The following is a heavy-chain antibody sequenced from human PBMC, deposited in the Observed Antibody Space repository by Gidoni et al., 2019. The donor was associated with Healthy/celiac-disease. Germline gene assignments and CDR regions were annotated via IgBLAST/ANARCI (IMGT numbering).Heavy chain of an antibody. V-gene: IGHV4-4*07. J-gene: IGHJ3*02. CDR1: GGSSRSYY. CDR2: IYTSGST. Sequence: QVQLQESGPALVKPWKSETLSLTCTVAGGSSRSYYWGWIRHPAGKGLEWIGRIYTSGSTNYNPSLKSRVTMSVDTSKNQFSLKLSSVTAADTAVYYCARDVATIFGVVSDAFDIWGQGTMVTVSS. D-gene: IGHD3-3*01. CDR3: ARDVATIFGVVSDAFDI.